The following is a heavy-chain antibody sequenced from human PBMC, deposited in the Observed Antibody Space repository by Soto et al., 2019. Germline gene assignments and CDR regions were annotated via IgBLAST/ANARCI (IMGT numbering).Heavy chain of an antibody. J-gene: IGHJ4*02. Sequence: QFQWVRFGAEVKKPGASVKVSARASGYTFTSYGISGVRQAPGQGLEWMGWISAYNGNTNYAQKLQGRVTMTTDTSTSTAYMELRSLRSDDTAVYYCARDSPPVDYWGQGTLVTVSS. CDR2: ISAYNGNT. V-gene: IGHV1-18*01. CDR3: ARDSPPVDY. CDR1: GYTFTSYG.